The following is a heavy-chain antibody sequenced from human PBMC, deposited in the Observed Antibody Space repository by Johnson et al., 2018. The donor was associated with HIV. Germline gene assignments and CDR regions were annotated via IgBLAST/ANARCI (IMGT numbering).Heavy chain of an antibody. Sequence: QLVESGGGLVKPGGSLRLSCAASGFTFSNAWMSWVRQAPGKGLEWVGRIKSKTDGGITDYAAPVKGRFTISRDDSKNTLYLQMNSLKTEDTAVYYCTTDLGGEDAFDIWGQGTMVTVSS. CDR2: IKSKTDGGIT. V-gene: IGHV3-15*01. CDR3: TTDLGGEDAFDI. J-gene: IGHJ3*02. CDR1: GFTFSNAW. D-gene: IGHD3-16*01.